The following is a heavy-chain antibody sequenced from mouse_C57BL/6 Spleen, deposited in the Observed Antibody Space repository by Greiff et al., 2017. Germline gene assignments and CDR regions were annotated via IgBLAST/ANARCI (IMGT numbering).Heavy chain of an antibody. CDR1: GYTFPEYT. J-gene: IGHJ2*01. Sequence: VQLQQSGAELVKPGASVKLSCKASGYTFPEYTIHWVKQRSGQGLEWIGWFYPGSGSITYNEKFKDKATLTADKAYSTVYLELSRLTSEDSAVYFCARHPQDGYYDYFDYWGQGTTLTVSS. CDR2: FYPGSGSI. CDR3: ARHPQDGYYDYFDY. V-gene: IGHV1-62-2*01. D-gene: IGHD2-3*01.